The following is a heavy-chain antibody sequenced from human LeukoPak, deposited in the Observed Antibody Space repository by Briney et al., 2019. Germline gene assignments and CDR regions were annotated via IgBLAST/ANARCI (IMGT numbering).Heavy chain of an antibody. J-gene: IGHJ3*02. CDR2: INHSGST. Sequence: SETLSLTCTVSGGSINSYYWSWIRQPPGKGLEWIGEINHSGSTNYNPSLKSRVTISVDTSKNQFSLKLSSVTAADTAVYYCARDNVVTMVRGVPHAFDIWGQGTMVTVSS. D-gene: IGHD3-10*01. CDR3: ARDNVVTMVRGVPHAFDI. V-gene: IGHV4-34*01. CDR1: GGSINSYY.